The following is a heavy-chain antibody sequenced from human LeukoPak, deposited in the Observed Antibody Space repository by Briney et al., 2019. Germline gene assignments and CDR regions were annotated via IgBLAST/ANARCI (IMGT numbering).Heavy chain of an antibody. V-gene: IGHV3-21*01. CDR1: GFTFGSYS. CDR2: ISSSSSYI. Sequence: GGSLRLSCAASGFTFGSYSMNWVRQAPGKGLEWVSSISSSSSYIYYADSVKGRFTISRDNAKNSLYLQMNSLRAEDTAVYYCARAEPLLLATRKEGFDYWGQGTLVTVSS. D-gene: IGHD5-12*01. J-gene: IGHJ4*02. CDR3: ARAEPLLLATRKEGFDY.